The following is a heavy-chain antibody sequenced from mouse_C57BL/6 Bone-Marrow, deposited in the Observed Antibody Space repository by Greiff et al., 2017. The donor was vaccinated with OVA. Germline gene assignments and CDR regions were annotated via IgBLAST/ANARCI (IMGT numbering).Heavy chain of an antibody. CDR3: APSPFAY. V-gene: IGHV1-22*01. Sequence: EVQLQQPGAELVKPGASVKMSCKASGYTFTSYWITWVKQRPGQGLEWIGYINPNNGGTSYNQKFKGKATLTVNKSSSTAYMELRSLTSEDSSVYYCAPSPFAYWGQGTLVTVSA. CDR2: INPNNGGT. J-gene: IGHJ3*01. CDR1: GYTFTSYW.